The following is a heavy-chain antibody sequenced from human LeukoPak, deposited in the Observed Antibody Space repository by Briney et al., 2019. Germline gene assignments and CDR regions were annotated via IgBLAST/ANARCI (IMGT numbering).Heavy chain of an antibody. CDR1: GGSISSYY. J-gene: IGHJ4*02. V-gene: IGHV4-59*01. CDR2: IYYSGST. Sequence: PSETLSLTCTVSGGSISSYYWSWIRQPPGKGLEWIGYIYYSGSTNYNPSLKSRVTISVDTSKNQFSLKLSSVTAADTAVYYCARGIVGASLGGYFDYWGQGTLVTVSS. D-gene: IGHD1-26*01. CDR3: ARGIVGASLGGYFDY.